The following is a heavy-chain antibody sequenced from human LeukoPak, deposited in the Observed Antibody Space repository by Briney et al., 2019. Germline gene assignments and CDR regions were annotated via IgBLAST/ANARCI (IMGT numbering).Heavy chain of an antibody. CDR3: ARGGSSSWLEFWFDP. CDR2: IYYSGST. D-gene: IGHD6-13*01. CDR1: GGSISSSSYY. Sequence: SETLSLTCTVSGGSISSSSYYWGWIRQPPGKGLEWIGSIYYSGSTYYNPSLKSRVTISVDTSKNQSSLKLSSVTAADTAVYYCARGGSSSWLEFWFDPWGQGTLVTVSS. V-gene: IGHV4-39*07. J-gene: IGHJ5*02.